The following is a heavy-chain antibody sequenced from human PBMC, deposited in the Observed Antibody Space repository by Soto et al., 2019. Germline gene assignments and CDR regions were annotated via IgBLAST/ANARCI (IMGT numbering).Heavy chain of an antibody. CDR3: ARDNSQNYGTAAASSRFHP. V-gene: IGHV1-46*01. CDR1: GFSFSDYF. J-gene: IGHJ5*02. CDR2: INPSGDSR. Sequence: ASEKVSCKASGFSFSDYFMHWVRQAPGQGLEWMGIINPSGDSRNYAQKFQGTVTITRDTPTSTVYMDLSSLRYEDTAVYYCARDNSQNYGTAAASSRFHPWGQGTQVTLSS. D-gene: IGHD2-15*01.